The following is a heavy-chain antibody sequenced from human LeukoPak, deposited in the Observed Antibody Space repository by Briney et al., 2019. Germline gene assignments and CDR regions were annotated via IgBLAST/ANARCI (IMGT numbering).Heavy chain of an antibody. D-gene: IGHD3-10*01. CDR1: GGSFSGYC. Sequence: SETLSLTCAVYGGSFSGYCWGWIRQPPGKGLEWIGEINHSGSTNYNPSLKSRVTISVDTSKNQFSLKLSSVTAADTAVYYCASQPPYGSGSYYNEGDYWGQGTLVTVSS. V-gene: IGHV4-34*01. J-gene: IGHJ4*02. CDR3: ASQPPYGSGSYYNEGDY. CDR2: INHSGST.